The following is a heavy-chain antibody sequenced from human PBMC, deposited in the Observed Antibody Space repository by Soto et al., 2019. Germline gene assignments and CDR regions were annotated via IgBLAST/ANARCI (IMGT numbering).Heavy chain of an antibody. D-gene: IGHD3-22*01. J-gene: IGHJ6*02. Sequence: SETLSLTCAVSGGSISRGGYSWSWIRQPPGKGLEWIGYIYHSGSTYYNPSLKSRVTISVDRSKNQFSLKLSSVTAADTAVYYCARDLRHYYDSSGSSYYYYGMDVWGQGTTVTVSS. CDR3: ARDLRHYYDSSGSSYYYYGMDV. CDR2: IYHSGST. CDR1: GGSISRGGYS. V-gene: IGHV4-30-2*01.